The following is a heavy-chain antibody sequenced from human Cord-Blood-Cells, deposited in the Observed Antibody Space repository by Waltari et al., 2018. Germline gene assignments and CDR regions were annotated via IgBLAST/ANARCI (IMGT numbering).Heavy chain of an antibody. Sequence: QVQLQQWGAGLLKPSETLSLTCAVYGGSFSGYYWSWIRQPPGKGLEWIGEIKHSGSTNHNPSLKSRVTISVDTSKNQFSLKLSSVTAADTAVYYCARGYGGNSRPDGWTYDWFDPWGQGTLVTVSS. CDR2: IKHSGST. V-gene: IGHV4-34*01. CDR3: ARGYGGNSRPDGWTYDWFDP. CDR1: GGSFSGYY. D-gene: IGHD4-17*01. J-gene: IGHJ5*02.